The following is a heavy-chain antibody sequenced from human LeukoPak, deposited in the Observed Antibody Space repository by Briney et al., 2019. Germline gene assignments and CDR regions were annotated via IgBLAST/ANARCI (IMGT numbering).Heavy chain of an antibody. CDR1: GFTFSSYA. D-gene: IGHD2-15*01. CDR3: AKGRRYCSGGSCYDVFDY. J-gene: IGHJ4*02. CDR2: ISGSGGST. Sequence: PGGSLRLSCAASGFTFSSYAMSWVRQAPGKGLEWVSAISGSGGSTYYADSVKGRFTISRDNSKNTLYLQMNSLRAEDTAVYYCAKGRRYCSGGSCYDVFDYWGQGTLATVSS. V-gene: IGHV3-23*01.